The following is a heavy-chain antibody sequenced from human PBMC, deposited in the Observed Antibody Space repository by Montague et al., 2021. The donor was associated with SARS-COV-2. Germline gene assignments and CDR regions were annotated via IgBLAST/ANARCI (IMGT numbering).Heavy chain of an antibody. Sequence: SLRLSCAASGFTFSSYAMSWVRQAPGKGLEWVSAISGSGGSTYYADSVKGRFTISRDNSKYTLYLQMNSLRAEDTAVYYCAKASWIQLWFRTPYFDYWGQGALVIVAS. J-gene: IGHJ4*02. V-gene: IGHV3-23*01. D-gene: IGHD5-18*01. CDR3: AKASWIQLWFRTPYFDY. CDR1: GFTFSSYA. CDR2: ISGSGGST.